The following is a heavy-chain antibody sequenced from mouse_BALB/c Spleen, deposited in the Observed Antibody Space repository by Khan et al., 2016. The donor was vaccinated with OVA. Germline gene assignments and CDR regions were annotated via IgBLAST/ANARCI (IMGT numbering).Heavy chain of an antibody. CDR1: GYTFTTYT. CDR2: IIPTNDYT. Sequence: VQLQESGAELARPGASVKMSCKASGYTFTTYTIHWVKQRPGQGLEWIGYIIPTNDYTNYNQKFKDRATLTADKSSSTVYMQLSSLTSEDSALYYCAREGSYYRSDGWFAYWGQGTLVTVSA. CDR3: AREGSYYRSDGWFAY. V-gene: IGHV1-4*01. J-gene: IGHJ3*01. D-gene: IGHD2-14*01.